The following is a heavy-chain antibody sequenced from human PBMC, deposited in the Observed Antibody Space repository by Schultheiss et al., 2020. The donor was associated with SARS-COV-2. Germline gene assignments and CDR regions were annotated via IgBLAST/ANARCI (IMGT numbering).Heavy chain of an antibody. CDR1: GYRFTNYW. Sequence: GESLKISCQGSGYRFTNYWISWMRQMPGKGLEWMGKIDPSDSETNYSPSFQGHVTISADRSISTVYLQWSSLKASDTAMYYCARRVAGTLDTVENWFDPWGQGTLVTVSS. J-gene: IGHJ5*02. CDR2: IDPSDSET. V-gene: IGHV5-10-1*01. CDR3: ARRVAGTLDTVENWFDP. D-gene: IGHD6-19*01.